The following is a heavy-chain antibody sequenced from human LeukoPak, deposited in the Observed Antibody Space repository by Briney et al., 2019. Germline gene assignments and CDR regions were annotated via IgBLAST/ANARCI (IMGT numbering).Heavy chain of an antibody. CDR2: IWYDGSNK. Sequence: GGSLRLSCAAAGFTFSSYAMHWVRQAPGKGLEWVAVIWYDGSNKYYADSVKGRFTISRDNSKNTLYLQMNSLRAEDTAVYYCARDRIGTVTTHLPYYWGQGTLVTVSS. J-gene: IGHJ4*02. CDR1: GFTFSSYA. CDR3: ARDRIGTVTTHLPYY. V-gene: IGHV3-33*08. D-gene: IGHD4-11*01.